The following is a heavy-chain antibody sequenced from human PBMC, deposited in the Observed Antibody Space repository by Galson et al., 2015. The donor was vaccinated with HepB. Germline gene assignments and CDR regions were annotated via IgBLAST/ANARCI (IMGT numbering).Heavy chain of an antibody. Sequence: SLRLSCAASGFTVSSNYMSWVRQAPGKGLEWVSVIYSGGSTYYAAPVKGRFTISRDNSKNTLYLQMNSLRAEDTAVYYCATVPLSYSSTYYFDYWGQGTLVTVSS. CDR2: IYSGGST. V-gene: IGHV3-66*01. CDR1: GFTVSSNY. D-gene: IGHD6-19*01. J-gene: IGHJ4*02. CDR3: ATVPLSYSSTYYFDY.